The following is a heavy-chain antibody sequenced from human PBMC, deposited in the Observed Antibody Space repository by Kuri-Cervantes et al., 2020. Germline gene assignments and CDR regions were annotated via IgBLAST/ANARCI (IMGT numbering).Heavy chain of an antibody. V-gene: IGHV1-69*10. CDR1: GYTFTSYG. Sequence: SVKVSCKASGYTFTSYGITWVRQAPGQGLEWMGGIIPISGIANYAQKFQGRVTITADKSTSTVYMELSSLRGEDTAVYYCARDLYDSSGWGDYWGQGTLVTVSS. CDR3: ARDLYDSSGWGDY. CDR2: IIPISGIA. D-gene: IGHD3-22*01. J-gene: IGHJ4*02.